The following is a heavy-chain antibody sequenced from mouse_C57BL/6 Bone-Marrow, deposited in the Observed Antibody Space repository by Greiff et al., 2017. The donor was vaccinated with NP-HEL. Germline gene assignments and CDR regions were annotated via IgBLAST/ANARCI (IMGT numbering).Heavy chain of an antibody. D-gene: IGHD1-1*01. J-gene: IGHJ1*03. CDR3: ARFLYYGSSYWYFDV. V-gene: IGHV1-78*01. CDR2: IYPRDGST. Sequence: QVQLQQSDAELVKPGASVKISCKVSGYTFTDHTIHWMKQRPEQGLEWIGYIYPRDGSTKYNEKFKGKATLTADKSSSTAYMQLNSLTSEDSAVYFCARFLYYGSSYWYFDVWGTGTTVTVSS. CDR1: GYTFTDHT.